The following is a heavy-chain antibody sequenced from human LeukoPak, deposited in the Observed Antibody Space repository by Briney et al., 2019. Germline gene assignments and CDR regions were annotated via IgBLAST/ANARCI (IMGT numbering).Heavy chain of an antibody. V-gene: IGHV4-34*01. J-gene: IGHJ4*02. CDR3: ARGGVAVAVDY. D-gene: IGHD6-19*01. Sequence: SETLSLTCAVYGVSFSGYYWSWIRQPPGKGLEWIGEINHSGSTNYNPSLKSRVTISVDTSKNQFSLKLSSVTAADTAVYYCARGGVAVAVDYWGQGTLVTVSS. CDR2: INHSGST. CDR1: GVSFSGYY.